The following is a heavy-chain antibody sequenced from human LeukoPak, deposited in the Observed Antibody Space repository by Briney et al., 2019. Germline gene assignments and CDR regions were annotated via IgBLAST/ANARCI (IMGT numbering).Heavy chain of an antibody. D-gene: IGHD2-15*01. Sequence: GGSLRLSCAASGFTFSSYAMSWVRQAPGKGLEWVSAISGSGGSTYYADSVKGRFTISRDNSKNTLYLRMNSLGAEDTAVYYCAKGHRYCTSGNCNSAVDYWGQGTLVTVSS. V-gene: IGHV3-23*01. CDR1: GFTFSSYA. J-gene: IGHJ4*02. CDR3: AKGHRYCTSGNCNSAVDY. CDR2: ISGSGGST.